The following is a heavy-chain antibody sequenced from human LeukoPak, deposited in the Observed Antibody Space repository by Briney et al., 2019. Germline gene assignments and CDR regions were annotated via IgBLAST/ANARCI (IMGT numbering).Heavy chain of an antibody. D-gene: IGHD6-13*01. CDR3: ARHKGSSTWYPLDY. Sequence: PSETLSLTCIVSGGSISSYYWSWLRQPPGKGLEWIGYMSKSGSTNYNPSLQSRVTILVDTSKNQFSLKLSSATAADTAVYYCARHKGSSTWYPLDYWGQGTLVTVSS. CDR2: MSKSGST. V-gene: IGHV4-59*08. CDR1: GGSISSYY. J-gene: IGHJ4*02.